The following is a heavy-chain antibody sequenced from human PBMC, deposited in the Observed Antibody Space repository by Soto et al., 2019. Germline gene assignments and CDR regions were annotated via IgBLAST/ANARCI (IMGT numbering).Heavy chain of an antibody. D-gene: IGHD4-17*01. Sequence: QVQLVESGGGVVQPGRSLRLSCAASGFTFSSYGMHWVRQAPGKGLEWVAVIWYAGSNKYYADSVKSRFTISRDNSKNTLYLQMNSLRAEDTAVYYGARAVTTSYYYYGMDVWGQGTTVTVSS. CDR3: ARAVTTSYYYYGMDV. CDR1: GFTFSSYG. CDR2: IWYAGSNK. V-gene: IGHV3-33*01. J-gene: IGHJ6*02.